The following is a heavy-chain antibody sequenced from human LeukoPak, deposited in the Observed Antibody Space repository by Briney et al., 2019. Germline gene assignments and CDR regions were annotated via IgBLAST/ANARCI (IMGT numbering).Heavy chain of an antibody. CDR2: IYHSGST. CDR3: ARGGGNGGGWVGHYYYMDV. CDR1: GYSISSGYY. D-gene: IGHD4-23*01. V-gene: IGHV4-38-2*02. J-gene: IGHJ6*03. Sequence: SETLSLTCTVSGYSISSGYYWTWIRQPPGKGLEWIGSIYHSGSTYNNPSLKSRVTISVDTPKNQFSLKLTSVPAADTAVYYCARGGGNGGGWVGHYYYMDVWGKGTTVTASS.